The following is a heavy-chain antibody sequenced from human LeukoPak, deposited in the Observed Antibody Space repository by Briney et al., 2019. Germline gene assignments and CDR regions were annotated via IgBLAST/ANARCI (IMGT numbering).Heavy chain of an antibody. CDR3: ARDGNPDNYYDSSGYWDYFDY. CDR2: ISSSSSSTI. V-gene: IGHV3-48*01. D-gene: IGHD3-22*01. Sequence: GGSLRLSCAASGFTFSSYSMNWVRQAPGKGLEWVSYISSSSSSTIYYADSVKGRFTISRDNAKNSLYLQMNSLRAEDTAVYYCARDGNPDNYYDSSGYWDYFDYWGQGTLVTVSS. J-gene: IGHJ4*02. CDR1: GFTFSSYS.